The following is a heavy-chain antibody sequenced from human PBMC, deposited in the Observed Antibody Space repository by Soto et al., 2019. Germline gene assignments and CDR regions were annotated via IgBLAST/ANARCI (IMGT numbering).Heavy chain of an antibody. V-gene: IGHV5-51*01. J-gene: IGHJ6*02. CDR3: ARLGLYSSSPEYYYYYYGMDV. D-gene: IGHD6-6*01. CDR2: IYPGDSDT. Sequence: PGESLKISCKGSGYSFTSYWIGWVRQMPGKGLKWMGIIYPGDSDTRYSPSFQGQVTISADKSISTAYLQWSSLKASDTAMYYCARLGLYSSSPEYYYYYYGMDVWGQGTTVTVSS. CDR1: GYSFTSYW.